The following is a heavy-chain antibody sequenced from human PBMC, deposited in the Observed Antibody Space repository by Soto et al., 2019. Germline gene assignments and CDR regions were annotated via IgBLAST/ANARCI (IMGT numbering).Heavy chain of an antibody. J-gene: IGHJ4*02. CDR2: IWSDGNNR. D-gene: IGHD1-1*01. CDR1: GFMFSNHG. CDR3: VRGDNWNDEASDY. Sequence: QVQLVESGGGVVQPGRSLRLSCAASGFMFSNHGMHWVRQAPGKGLEWVAVIWSDGNNRYYADSVKGRFPISRDNSKNTLYLQMTSLRAEDTAVYYCVRGDNWNDEASDYWGQGTLVTVSS. V-gene: IGHV3-33*01.